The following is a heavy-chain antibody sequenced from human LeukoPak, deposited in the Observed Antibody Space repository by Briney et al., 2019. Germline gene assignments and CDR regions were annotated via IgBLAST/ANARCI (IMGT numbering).Heavy chain of an antibody. CDR2: ISYDGSNN. CDR3: ARDPPSTTVTTPTYYFDY. J-gene: IGHJ4*02. Sequence: GGSLRLSCAASGFTFSSYAMRWVRQGPGKGLEWVAVISYDGSNNYYADSVKDRFTISRDNSKNTLYLQMNSLRAEDTAVYYCARDPPSTTVTTPTYYFDYWGQGTLVTVSS. D-gene: IGHD4-17*01. V-gene: IGHV3-30*04. CDR1: GFTFSSYA.